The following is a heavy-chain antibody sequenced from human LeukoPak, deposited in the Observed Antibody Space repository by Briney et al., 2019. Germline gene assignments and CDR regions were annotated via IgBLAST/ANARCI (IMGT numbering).Heavy chain of an antibody. CDR1: GFTFSSYA. Sequence: GGSLRLSCAASGFTFSSYAMSWVRQAPGKGLELVSGISGSGGTTYYADSVKGRFTISRDNSKNTLYLQLNSLRAEDTAVYYCAKGGSSSPRSTFDYWGQGTLLTVSS. J-gene: IGHJ4*02. V-gene: IGHV3-23*01. CDR2: ISGSGGTT. CDR3: AKGGSSSPRSTFDY. D-gene: IGHD6-13*01.